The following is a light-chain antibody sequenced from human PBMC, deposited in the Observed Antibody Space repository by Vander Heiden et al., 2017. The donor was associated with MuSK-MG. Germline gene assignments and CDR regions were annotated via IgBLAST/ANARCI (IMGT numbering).Light chain of an antibody. Sequence: ELVLTQSPATLSLSPGERATLSCRASQSVRSDLAWYQQKPGQAPRLLIYDATNRATGIPARFSGIGSGTDFTLTISSLEPEDFGVYYCQERSNWPLTCGGGTKVQIK. J-gene: IGKJ4*01. V-gene: IGKV3-11*01. CDR1: QSVRSD. CDR2: DAT. CDR3: QERSNWPLT.